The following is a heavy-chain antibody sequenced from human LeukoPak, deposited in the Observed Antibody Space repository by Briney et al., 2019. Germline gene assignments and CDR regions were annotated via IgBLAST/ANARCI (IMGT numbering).Heavy chain of an antibody. D-gene: IGHD1-14*01. Sequence: PGGPLRLSCAASGFTFSGYPMSWLRQAPGKGLEWVSYISASTGTTYYADSEKGRFTISRDNSKNTLDLQLNSLRAEDTAVYYCAKDPAGDEYYFDYWGQGTLVTVSS. CDR1: GFTFSGYP. CDR2: ISASTGTT. V-gene: IGHV3-23*01. J-gene: IGHJ4*02. CDR3: AKDPAGDEYYFDY.